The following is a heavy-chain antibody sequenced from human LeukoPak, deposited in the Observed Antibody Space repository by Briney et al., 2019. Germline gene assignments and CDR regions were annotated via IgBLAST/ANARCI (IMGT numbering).Heavy chain of an antibody. CDR2: IYYSGCT. D-gene: IGHD1-26*01. CDR1: GGSISSSSYY. J-gene: IGHJ6*02. V-gene: IGHV4-39*01. CDR3: ARGPELPGYYYYGMDV. Sequence: SETLSLTCTVSGGSISSSSYYWGWIRQPPGKGLEWIGSIYYSGCTYYNPSLKSRVTISVDTSKNQFSLKLSSVTAADTAVYYCARGPELPGYYYYGMDVWGQGTTVTVSS.